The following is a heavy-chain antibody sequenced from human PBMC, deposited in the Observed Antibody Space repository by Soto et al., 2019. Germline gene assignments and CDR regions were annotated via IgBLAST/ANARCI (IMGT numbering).Heavy chain of an antibody. CDR1: GGTFSSYT. CDR3: ARTAQGIAVAGTWVDYYYGMAV. D-gene: IGHD6-19*01. Sequence: GASVKVSCKASGGTFSSYTISWVRQAPGQGLEWMGRIIPILGIANYAQKFQGRVTITADKSTSTAYMELSSLRSEDTAVYYCARTAQGIAVAGTWVDYYYGMAVWGQGTTVTVSS. J-gene: IGHJ6*02. V-gene: IGHV1-69*02. CDR2: IIPILGIA.